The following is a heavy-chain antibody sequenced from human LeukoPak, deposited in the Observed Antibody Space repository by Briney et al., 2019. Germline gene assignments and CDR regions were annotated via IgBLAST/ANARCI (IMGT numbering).Heavy chain of an antibody. J-gene: IGHJ4*02. CDR2: INPKSGGA. CDR1: GFTFNAYN. Sequence: ASMKVSCKASGFTFNAYNIHWVRQAPGQGLEWMGWINPKSGGANYAQKFQGRVTMTRDTSISTAYMELRSLRSDDTAVYYCARDHSGTSDWGQGTLVTVSS. V-gene: IGHV1-2*02. D-gene: IGHD2-2*01. CDR3: ARDHSGTSD.